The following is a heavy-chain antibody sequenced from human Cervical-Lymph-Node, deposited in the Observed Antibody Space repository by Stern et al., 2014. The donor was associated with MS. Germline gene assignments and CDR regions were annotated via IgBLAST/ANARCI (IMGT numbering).Heavy chain of an antibody. Sequence: EVQLVESGGGLIQPGGSLRLSCAASGFTVSSNYMSWVRQAPGKGLEWVSVIYSGGSTYYADSVKGRFTISRDNSKNTLYLQRNSLRAEDTAVYYCSREGESYGERYYYYGMDVWGQGTTVTVSS. J-gene: IGHJ6*02. D-gene: IGHD4-17*01. CDR3: SREGESYGERYYYYGMDV. V-gene: IGHV3-53*01. CDR2: IYSGGST. CDR1: GFTVSSNY.